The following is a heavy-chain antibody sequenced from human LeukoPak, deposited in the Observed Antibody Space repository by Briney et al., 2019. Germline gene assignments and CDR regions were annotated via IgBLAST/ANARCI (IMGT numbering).Heavy chain of an antibody. V-gene: IGHV4-34*01. Sequence: PSETLSLTCAVYGGSFSGYYWSWIRQPPGKGLEWIGKINHSGSTNYNPSLKSRVTISVDTSKNQFSLKLSSVTAADTAVYYCAREGGYSSGVYGRGWFDPWGQGTLVTVSS. CDR2: INHSGST. CDR3: AREGGYSSGVYGRGWFDP. CDR1: GGSFSGYY. D-gene: IGHD6-19*01. J-gene: IGHJ5*02.